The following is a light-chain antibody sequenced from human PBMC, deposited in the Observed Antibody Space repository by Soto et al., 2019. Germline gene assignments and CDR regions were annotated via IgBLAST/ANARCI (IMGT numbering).Light chain of an antibody. CDR3: PYRFSWR. CDR1: QSISNF. Sequence: EIVLTQSPATLSLSPGERATLSCRASQSISNFLAWFQQKPGQAPRLLINEASTRAAGVPARFSGSGSGTDFTLTISSLEAQDFALYYCPYRFSWRFGQGTRVEI. J-gene: IGKJ1*01. V-gene: IGKV3-11*01. CDR2: EAS.